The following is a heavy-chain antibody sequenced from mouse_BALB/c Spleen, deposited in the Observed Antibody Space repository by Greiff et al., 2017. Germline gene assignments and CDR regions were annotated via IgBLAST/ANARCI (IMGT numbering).Heavy chain of an antibody. J-gene: IGHJ2*01. D-gene: IGHD1-1*01. CDR2: ISSGGST. CDR3: ARIGDYYGSSGY. V-gene: IGHV5-6-5*01. Sequence: VESGGGLVKPGGSLKLSCAASGFTFSSYAMSWVRQTPEKRLEWVASISSGGSTYYPDSVKGRFTISRDNARNILYLQMSSLRSEDTAMYYCARIGDYYGSSGYWGQGTTLTVSS. CDR1: GFTFSSYA.